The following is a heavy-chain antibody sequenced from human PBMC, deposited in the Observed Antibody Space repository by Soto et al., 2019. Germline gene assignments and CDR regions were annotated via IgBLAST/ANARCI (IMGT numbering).Heavy chain of an antibody. CDR1: GFTFSNNV. CDR2: INSRGDNT. V-gene: IGHV3-23*01. J-gene: IGHJ4*02. CDR3: GNGLENHYNYDY. Sequence: EVQLLESGGALVQPGGSLRLSCAASGFTFSNNVMSWVRQAPGKGPEWVSSINSRGDNTYYAGSVRGRFTISRDNSKSTLYLQMNSLRAEDTAVYYCGNGLENHYNYDYWGQGTLVTVSS. D-gene: IGHD3-16*01.